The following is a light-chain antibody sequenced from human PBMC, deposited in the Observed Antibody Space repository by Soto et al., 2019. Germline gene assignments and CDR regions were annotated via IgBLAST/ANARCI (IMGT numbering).Light chain of an antibody. J-gene: IGLJ1*01. CDR2: EVT. Sequence: QSVLTQPPSASGSPGQSVTISCTGTSSDVGGYNCVSWYQQHPGKAPKLMIYEVTTRPSGVPDPFSGSKSGNTASLTVSGLQAEDEAVYYCSSYTGSNNFGYSFGSGTKVTVL. CDR1: SSDVGGYNC. V-gene: IGLV2-8*01. CDR3: SSYTGSNNFGYS.